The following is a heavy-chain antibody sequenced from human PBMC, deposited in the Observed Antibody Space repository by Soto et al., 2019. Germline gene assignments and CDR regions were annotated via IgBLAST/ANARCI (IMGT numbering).Heavy chain of an antibody. CDR3: ARDLGIGSGPFDA. CDR2: IYYSGST. V-gene: IGHV4-59*01. J-gene: IGHJ3*01. Sequence: QVQLQESGPGLVKPSETLSLTCTVSGDSITSYYWSWIRQPPGKALEWIGYIYYSGSTDNNPSLKSRGNISLDPAKKQFPLKLKSVTAADTAVYYCARDLGIGSGPFDAWGQGTMVTVSA. D-gene: IGHD2-2*03. CDR1: GDSITSYY.